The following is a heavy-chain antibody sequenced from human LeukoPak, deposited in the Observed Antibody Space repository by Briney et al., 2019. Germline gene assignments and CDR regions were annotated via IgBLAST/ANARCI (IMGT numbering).Heavy chain of an antibody. D-gene: IGHD3-10*02. Sequence: EASVKVSCKASGYTFTSYDINWVRQATGQGLEWMGWMNPNSGNTGYAQKFQGRVTMTRNTSISTAYMELSSLRSEDTAVYYCAVCSGSYYDFDYWGQGTLDTVSS. V-gene: IGHV1-8*01. CDR2: MNPNSGNT. J-gene: IGHJ4*02. CDR3: AVCSGSYYDFDY. CDR1: GYTFTSYD.